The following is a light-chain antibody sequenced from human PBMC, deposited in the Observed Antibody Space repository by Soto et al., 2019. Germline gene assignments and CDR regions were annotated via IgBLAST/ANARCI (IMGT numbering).Light chain of an antibody. V-gene: IGKV1-27*01. CDR1: QGISNY. J-gene: IGKJ2*01. CDR3: QTYIAAPHT. CDR2: AVS. Sequence: DIQMTQSPSSLSASVGDSVTITCRASQGISNYLAWYQQKPGKVPKLLIYAVSTLQSGVPSRFSGNGSGTDFTLTISSLQHEDVAPFYCQTYIAAPHTFGQGTKLEIK.